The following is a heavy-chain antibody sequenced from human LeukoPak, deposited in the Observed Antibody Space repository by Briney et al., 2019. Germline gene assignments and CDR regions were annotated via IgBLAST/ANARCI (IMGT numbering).Heavy chain of an antibody. D-gene: IGHD5-12*01. J-gene: IGHJ4*02. Sequence: ASVKVSCKASGGTFSSYAISWVRQAPGQGLEWMGGIIPIFGTATYAQKFQGRATLTTDESTCTAYMGLSSLRSEDTAVYYCARVGERGYSGYDYGGKNDYWGQGTLVTVSS. CDR2: IIPIFGTA. CDR1: GGTFSSYA. CDR3: ARVGERGYSGYDYGGKNDY. V-gene: IGHV1-69*05.